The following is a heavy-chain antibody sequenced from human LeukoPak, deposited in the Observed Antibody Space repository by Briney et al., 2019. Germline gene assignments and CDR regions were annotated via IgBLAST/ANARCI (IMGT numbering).Heavy chain of an antibody. J-gene: IGHJ4*02. Sequence: ASVKVSCKASGYIFINYGITWVRQAPGQGLEWMGWVSGDSTNTNLAQRFQDKVTMTTDTSTSTAYMELRSLTSDDTAVYYCGRDLLGCSGGACYSSDYWGRGTLVTVSS. CDR1: GYIFINYG. CDR3: GRDLLGCSGGACYSSDY. V-gene: IGHV1-18*01. CDR2: VSGDSTNT. D-gene: IGHD2-15*01.